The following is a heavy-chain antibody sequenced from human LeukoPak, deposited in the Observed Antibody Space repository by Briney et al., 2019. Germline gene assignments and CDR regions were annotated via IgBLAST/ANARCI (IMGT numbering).Heavy chain of an antibody. CDR3: ARIRIVGATPVSAFDI. D-gene: IGHD1-26*01. Sequence: ASVKVSCKVSGYTLTELSMHWVRQAPGKGLEWMGGFDPEDGETIYAQKFQGRVTMTEDTSTDTAYMELSSLRSEDTAVYYCARIRIVGATPVSAFDIWGQGTMVTVSS. CDR1: GYTLTELS. V-gene: IGHV1-24*01. J-gene: IGHJ3*02. CDR2: FDPEDGET.